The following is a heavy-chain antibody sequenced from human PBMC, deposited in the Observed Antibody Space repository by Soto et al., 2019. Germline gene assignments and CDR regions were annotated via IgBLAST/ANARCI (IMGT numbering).Heavy chain of an antibody. V-gene: IGHV2-5*02. Sequence: QITLKESGPTLVKPTQTLTLTCTFSGFSLTTAGMGVGWIRQPPGKALDWLGIIYWDDDKRYSPSLNGRVTFIKDTSKNQVVLTMTNMDPVDTATYYCAHRNSRMFAFDIWGQGTLVTVSS. CDR2: IYWDDDK. D-gene: IGHD3-10*02. CDR3: AHRNSRMFAFDI. J-gene: IGHJ3*02. CDR1: GFSLTTAGMG.